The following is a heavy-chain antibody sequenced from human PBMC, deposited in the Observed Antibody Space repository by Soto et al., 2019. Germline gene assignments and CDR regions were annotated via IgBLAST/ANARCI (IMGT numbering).Heavy chain of an antibody. Sequence: GGSLSLSCAASGFTFSSYAMSWVRQAPGKGLEWVSAISGSGGSTYYADSVKGRFTISRDNSKNTLYLQMNSLRAEDTAVYYCAKEGGGYCSSTSCLEYFQHWGQGTLVTVSS. CDR2: ISGSGGST. V-gene: IGHV3-23*01. J-gene: IGHJ1*01. CDR1: GFTFSSYA. CDR3: AKEGGGYCSSTSCLEYFQH. D-gene: IGHD2-2*01.